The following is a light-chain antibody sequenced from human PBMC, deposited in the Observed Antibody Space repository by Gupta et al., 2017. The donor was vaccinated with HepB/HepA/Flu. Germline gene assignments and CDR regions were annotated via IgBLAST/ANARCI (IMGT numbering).Light chain of an antibody. CDR2: GAS. J-gene: IGKJ2*04. Sequence: EIVLTQSPGTLSLSPGERATLSCRASQSVGSSYLAWYQQKPGQAPRLLIYGASSRATGITDRFSGSGDGTDFTLTISRREPEDFAVYYCQQYGSEDPMCSFGQGTKLEIK. CDR1: QSVGSSY. CDR3: QQYGSEDPMCS. V-gene: IGKV3-20*01.